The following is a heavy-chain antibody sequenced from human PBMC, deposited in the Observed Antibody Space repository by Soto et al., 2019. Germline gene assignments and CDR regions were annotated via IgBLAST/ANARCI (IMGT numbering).Heavy chain of an antibody. J-gene: IGHJ4*02. CDR1: GYTFTSYG. V-gene: IGHV1-18*01. CDR3: ARDLATYYDFWSGYYTGESSDY. D-gene: IGHD3-3*01. CDR2: ISAYNGNT. Sequence: GASVKVSCKASGYTFTSYGISWVRQAPGQGLEWMGWISAYNGNTNYAQKLQGGVTMTTDTSTSTAYMELRSLRSDDTAVYYCARDLATYYDFWSGYYTGESSDYWGQGTLVTVSS.